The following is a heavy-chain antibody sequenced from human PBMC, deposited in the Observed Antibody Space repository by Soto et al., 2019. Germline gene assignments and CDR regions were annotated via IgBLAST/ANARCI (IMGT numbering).Heavy chain of an antibody. V-gene: IGHV4-4*07. D-gene: IGHD6-13*01. CDR1: GGSISSYY. CDR3: ARYRREAVAGYTLDN. J-gene: IGHJ4*02. Sequence: PSETLSLTCTVSGGSISSYYWSWIRQPAGKGLEWIGRIYTSGSTNYNPSLKSRVTMSEDTSKSQFSLKVNSMTAADTAVYYCARYRREAVAGYTLDNWGQGILVTVSS. CDR2: IYTSGST.